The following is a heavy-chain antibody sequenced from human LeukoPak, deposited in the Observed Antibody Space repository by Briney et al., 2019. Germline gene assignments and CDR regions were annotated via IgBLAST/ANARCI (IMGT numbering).Heavy chain of an antibody. Sequence: PSETLSLTCAVYGGSFSGYYWSWIRQPPGKGLEWIGEINHSGSTNYNPSLKSRVTISVDTSKNQFSLKLSSVTAADTAVYYCASYYGSGSYYNRWGQGTLVTVSS. CDR1: GGSFSGYY. J-gene: IGHJ4*02. V-gene: IGHV4-34*01. CDR2: INHSGST. CDR3: ASYYGSGSYYNR. D-gene: IGHD3-10*01.